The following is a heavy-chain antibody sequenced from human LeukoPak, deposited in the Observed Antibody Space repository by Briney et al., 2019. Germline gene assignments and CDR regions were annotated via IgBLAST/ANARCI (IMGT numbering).Heavy chain of an antibody. D-gene: IGHD1-20*01. Sequence: GGSLRLSCAASGFTFSDYYMSWIREAPGKGLEWVSYISSSGSTIYYADSVKGRFTMSRDNAKNSLYLQMNSLRAEDTAVYYCARARVTGTEDFDYWGQGTLVTVSS. CDR3: ARARVTGTEDFDY. CDR1: GFTFSDYY. J-gene: IGHJ4*02. CDR2: ISSSGSTI. V-gene: IGHV3-11*01.